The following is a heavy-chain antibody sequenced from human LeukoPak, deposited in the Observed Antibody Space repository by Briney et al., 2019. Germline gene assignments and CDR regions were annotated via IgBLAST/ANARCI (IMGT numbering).Heavy chain of an antibody. D-gene: IGHD5-18*01. Sequence: GGSLRLSCAASGFTFSSYAMSWVRQAPGKGLEWVSAISGSGGSTYYADSVKGRFTISRDNSKNTLYLQMNSLRAEDTAVYYCAKGLGYSYGYALDYWGQGTLVTVSS. J-gene: IGHJ4*02. V-gene: IGHV3-23*01. CDR1: GFTFSSYA. CDR2: ISGSGGST. CDR3: AKGLGYSYGYALDY.